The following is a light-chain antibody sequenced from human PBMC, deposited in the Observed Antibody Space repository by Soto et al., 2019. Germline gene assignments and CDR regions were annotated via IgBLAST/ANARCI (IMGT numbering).Light chain of an antibody. J-gene: IGKJ1*01. CDR1: QSVSSN. V-gene: IGKV3-15*01. Sequence: EIVMTQSPATLSVSQGERATLSCRASQSVSSNLAWYQQKPGQAPRLLIYGASTRATGIPARFSGSGSGTEFTLTISSLQSEDFAVYYCQQYNNWPWGTFGQGTKVDI. CDR2: GAS. CDR3: QQYNNWPWGT.